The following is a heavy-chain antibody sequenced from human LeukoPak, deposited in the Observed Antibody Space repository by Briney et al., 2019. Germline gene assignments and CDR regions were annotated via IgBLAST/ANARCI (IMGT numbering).Heavy chain of an antibody. Sequence: SETLSLTCTVSGGSISSYYWSWIRQPPGKGLEWIGYIYHSGSTNYNPSLKSRVTISVDTSTNQFSLKMRSVTAADTAVYYCARIGHEDYYFDYWGQGTLVTVSS. V-gene: IGHV4-4*09. CDR2: IYHSGST. CDR1: GGSISSYY. J-gene: IGHJ4*02. CDR3: ARIGHEDYYFDY.